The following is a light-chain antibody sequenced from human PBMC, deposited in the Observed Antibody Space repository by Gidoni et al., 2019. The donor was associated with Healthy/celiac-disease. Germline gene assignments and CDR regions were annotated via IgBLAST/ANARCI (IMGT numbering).Light chain of an antibody. V-gene: IGKV1-39*01. CDR1: QSIISY. CDR3: QQSYSTPLT. CDR2: AAS. J-gene: IGKJ4*01. Sequence: DIQMTQPPSTLSASVGDRVTITCRASQSIISYLHWHQQKPGKAPKLLIYAASSLQSGVPSRFGGRGSGTDFTLTISSLQPEDFATYYCQQSYSTPLTFGGGTKVEIK.